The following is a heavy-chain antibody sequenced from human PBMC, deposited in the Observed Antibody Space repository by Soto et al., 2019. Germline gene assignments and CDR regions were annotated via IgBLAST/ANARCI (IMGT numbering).Heavy chain of an antibody. CDR2: ISWNSGMI. V-gene: IGHV3-9*01. D-gene: IGHD3-10*01. CDR1: GFTFDDYA. J-gene: IGHJ6*04. CDR3: SKAKGEWRPRPKGCDL. Sequence: GGSLRLSCAPSGFTFDDYAMHWVRQAPGKGLEWVSGISWNSGMIDYADSVKGRFTISRDNAKKSLYLQMNSLRVEDTALYFCSKAKGEWRPRPKGCDLWGKGTRVTVSS.